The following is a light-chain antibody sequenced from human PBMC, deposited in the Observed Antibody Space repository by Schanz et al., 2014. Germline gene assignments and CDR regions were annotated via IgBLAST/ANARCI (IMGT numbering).Light chain of an antibody. V-gene: IGLV2-23*02. CDR3: CSYAGSSTWV. CDR2: DVS. Sequence: QSVLTQPPSASGSPGQSVTISCTGTSSDVGGYNFVSWYQQHPDKAPKLMIYDVSNRPSGVSNRISGSKSGNTASLTISGVQAEDEADYYCCSYAGSSTWVFGGGTKLTVL. CDR1: SSDVGGYNF. J-gene: IGLJ3*02.